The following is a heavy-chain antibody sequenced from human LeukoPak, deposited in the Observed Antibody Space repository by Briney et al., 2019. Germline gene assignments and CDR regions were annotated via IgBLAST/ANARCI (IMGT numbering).Heavy chain of an antibody. CDR3: AREKMATITTRAWHFDP. Sequence: SETLSLTCTVSGGFISNYYWSWIRQPPGKSLEWIGYIHYSGSTNYNPSLKSRVTISVDTSKNQFSLKLRSVTAADTAVYYCAREKMATITTRAWHFDPWGRGTLVTVSS. CDR1: GGFISNYY. D-gene: IGHD5-24*01. V-gene: IGHV4-59*01. CDR2: IHYSGST. J-gene: IGHJ2*01.